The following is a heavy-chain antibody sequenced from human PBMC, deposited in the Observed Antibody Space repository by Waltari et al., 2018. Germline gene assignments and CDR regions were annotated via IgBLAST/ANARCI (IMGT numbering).Heavy chain of an antibody. J-gene: IGHJ4*02. CDR3: SHYSYYYDTSGYHDY. Sequence: QLQLQESGPGLVKPSETLSLTCTVSVDSISSRTSYYWGWVRQPPGKGLGWIGSIRQRGRTYYNTTFKSRVTVSIDTSKNQFYLKLNSVTAADTAVYFCSHYSYYYDTSGYHDYWGQGTLVIVSS. V-gene: IGHV4-39*01. CDR2: IRQRGRT. D-gene: IGHD3-22*01. CDR1: VDSISSRTSYY.